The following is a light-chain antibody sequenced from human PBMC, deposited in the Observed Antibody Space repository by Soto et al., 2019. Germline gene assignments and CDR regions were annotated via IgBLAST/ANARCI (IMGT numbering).Light chain of an antibody. CDR1: QSVTNNY. CDR3: QHYSSSPIT. CDR2: GAS. Sequence: EIVLTQFPGTLSLSPGERTTLSCRASQSVTNNYLAWYQQKHGQAPRLLIFGASNRASGIPDRFSGSGSGTDFTLTISRLEPEDFAVYYCQHYSSSPITFGQGTRLEIK. V-gene: IGKV3-20*01. J-gene: IGKJ5*01.